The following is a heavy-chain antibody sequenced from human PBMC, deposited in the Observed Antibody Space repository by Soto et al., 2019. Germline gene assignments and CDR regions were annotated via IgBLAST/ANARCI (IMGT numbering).Heavy chain of an antibody. CDR3: VKLWGPAYHYCYMDV. Sequence: DVQLLESGGGLAQRGGSLRLSCAASGFSFSTYGMTWVRQAPGKGLEWVSYGGSGGSRYYADSVTGRFTISRDNSKNTLYLQMNSLRAEDTALYYSVKLWGPAYHYCYMDVWGNGTTVTVSS. J-gene: IGHJ6*03. V-gene: IGHV3-23*01. D-gene: IGHD2-21*01. CDR2: YGGSGGSR. CDR1: GFSFSTYG.